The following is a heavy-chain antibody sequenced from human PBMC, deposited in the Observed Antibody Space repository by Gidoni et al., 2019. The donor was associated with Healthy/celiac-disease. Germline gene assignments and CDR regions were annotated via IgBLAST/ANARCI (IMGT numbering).Heavy chain of an antibody. CDR1: GGSFSGYY. CDR3: ARGRRGSGSRNYDY. Sequence: QVQLQQWGAGLLKPSETLSLPCAVYGGSFSGYYWSWIRQPPGKGLEWIGEINHSGSTNYNPSLKSRVTISVDTSKNQFSLKLSSVTAADTAVYYCARGRRGSGSRNYDYWGQGTLVTVSS. CDR2: INHSGST. V-gene: IGHV4-34*01. J-gene: IGHJ4*02. D-gene: IGHD3-10*01.